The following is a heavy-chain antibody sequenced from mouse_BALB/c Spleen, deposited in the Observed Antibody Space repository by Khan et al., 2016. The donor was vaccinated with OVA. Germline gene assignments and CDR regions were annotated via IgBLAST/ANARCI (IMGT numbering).Heavy chain of an antibody. Sequence: LEESGADLMKPGASVKISCKVTGNTFSTYWIEWIKKRPGHGLEWIGEILPGSGSTNCNEKFKGKATFTADTSSNTAYMQLSSLTSEDSAVYYCARVNSSSRDYFDNWGQGTTLTVSS. CDR3: ARVNSSSRDYFDN. CDR2: ILPGSGST. CDR1: GNTFSTYW. J-gene: IGHJ2*01. D-gene: IGHD1-1*01. V-gene: IGHV1-9*01.